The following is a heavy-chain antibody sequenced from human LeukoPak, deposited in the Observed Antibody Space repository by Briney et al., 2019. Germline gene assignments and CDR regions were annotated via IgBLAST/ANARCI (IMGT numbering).Heavy chain of an antibody. V-gene: IGHV3-74*01. CDR3: AREGAAAGLGY. CDR1: GFTFSSSL. D-gene: IGHD6-13*01. J-gene: IGHJ4*02. CDR2: VNYDGTIT. Sequence: GRSLRLSCAASGFTFSSSLMHWVRQGPGKGLVWVSRVNYDGTITGYADSVKGRFTISRDNAKNTVYLQMNSLRDEDTAVYCCAREGAAAGLGYWGQGTLVTVSS.